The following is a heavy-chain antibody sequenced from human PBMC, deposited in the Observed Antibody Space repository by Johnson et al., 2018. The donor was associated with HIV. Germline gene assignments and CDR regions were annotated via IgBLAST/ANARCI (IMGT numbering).Heavy chain of an antibody. CDR1: GFTLSGYD. CDR3: ARRSARSGGFDL. J-gene: IGHJ3*01. D-gene: IGHD2-8*02. V-gene: IGHV3-13*01. Sequence: EVQLVESGGGLVKPGGSLRLSCAASGFTLSGYDMHWVRQATGKGLEWVSEIDSVGDTFYPPSVKGRLTTSRENANNSLYLEMSSLRAGDTAVYYCARRSARSGGFDLWGQGTMVTVSS. CDR2: IDSVGDT.